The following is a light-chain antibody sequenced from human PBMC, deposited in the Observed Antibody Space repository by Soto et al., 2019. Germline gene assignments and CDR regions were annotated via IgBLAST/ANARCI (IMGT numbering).Light chain of an antibody. J-gene: IGKJ4*01. CDR3: QQFNSYPSLT. CDR1: QGTSSA. CDR2: DAS. V-gene: IGKV1-13*02. Sequence: AIQLTQSPSSLSASVGDRVTITCRASQGTSSALAWYHQKPGKAPKLLIYDASTLESGVPSRFSGSGSGTDFTLTISSLQPEDFATYYCQQFNSYPSLTFGGGTKVEIK.